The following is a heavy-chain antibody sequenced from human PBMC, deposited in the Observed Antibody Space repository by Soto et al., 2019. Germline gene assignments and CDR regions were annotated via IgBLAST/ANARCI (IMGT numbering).Heavy chain of an antibody. J-gene: IGHJ4*02. CDR2: IHTYNGNT. V-gene: IGHV1-18*01. CDR1: GYTFTSYG. Sequence: RASVKVSCKASGYTFTSYGVSWVRQAPGQGLEWVGWIHTYNGNTNFAKKFQDRVNLTTDTSTSTAYMELRSLRSDDTAVYYCARDSDYIIAYGGQGTLVNVSS. CDR3: ARDSDYIIAY. D-gene: IGHD4-17*01.